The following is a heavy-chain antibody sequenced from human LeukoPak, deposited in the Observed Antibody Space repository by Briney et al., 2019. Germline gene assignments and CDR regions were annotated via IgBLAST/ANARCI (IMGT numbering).Heavy chain of an antibody. CDR1: GLITDDYA. V-gene: IGHV3-43*02. Sequence: PGRSLRLSCAAPGLITDDYAIHWVRHAPGKGLEWLSLISGDGGSTFYADSVRGRFTISRDNSKNSLSLQMSSLGSEDTALYFCARESERSGWYDYWGQGTLVTVSS. CDR2: ISGDGGST. J-gene: IGHJ4*02. D-gene: IGHD6-13*01. CDR3: ARESERSGWYDY.